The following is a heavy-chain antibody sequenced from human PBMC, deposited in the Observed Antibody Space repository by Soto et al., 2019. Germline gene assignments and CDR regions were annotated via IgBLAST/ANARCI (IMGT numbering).Heavy chain of an antibody. Sequence: PGGSLRLSCAGSGFTFRDHYMSWVRQAPGQGLEWVSYMSSSGATIYYADSVKGRFTISRDNSKNTLYLQMNSLRAEDTAVYYCARAWSYYYYYGMDVWGQGTTVTVSS. D-gene: IGHD1-26*01. CDR1: GFTFRDHY. V-gene: IGHV3-11*04. CDR3: ARAWSYYYYYGMDV. CDR2: MSSSGATI. J-gene: IGHJ6*02.